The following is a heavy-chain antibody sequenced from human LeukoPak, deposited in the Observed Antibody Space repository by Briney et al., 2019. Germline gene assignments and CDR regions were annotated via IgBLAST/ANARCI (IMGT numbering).Heavy chain of an antibody. Sequence: GGSLRLSCAASGFTFSNYPMSWVRQAPGKGLEWVSAISGGGASTYYTDSVKGRFTISRDNSKNTLYLQMNSLRAEDTAVYCCARVGGYYEGAFDIWGQGTMVTVSS. CDR1: GFTFSNYP. CDR2: ISGGGAST. D-gene: IGHD3-10*01. V-gene: IGHV3-23*01. CDR3: ARVGGYYEGAFDI. J-gene: IGHJ3*02.